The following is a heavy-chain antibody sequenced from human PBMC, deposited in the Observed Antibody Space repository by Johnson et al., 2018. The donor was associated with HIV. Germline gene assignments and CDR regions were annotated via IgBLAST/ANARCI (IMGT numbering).Heavy chain of an antibody. D-gene: IGHD1-1*01. CDR1: GFTFDDYA. CDR2: ISWNSGSI. Sequence: VQLVESGGGLVQPGRSLRLSCAASGFTFDDYAMHWVRQAPGKGLEWVSGISWNSGSIGYADSVKGRFTISRDNAKNSLYLQMNSLRAEDTALYYCAKNVGRGKLLNDAFDIWGQGTMVTVSS. J-gene: IGHJ3*02. CDR3: AKNVGRGKLLNDAFDI. V-gene: IGHV3-9*01.